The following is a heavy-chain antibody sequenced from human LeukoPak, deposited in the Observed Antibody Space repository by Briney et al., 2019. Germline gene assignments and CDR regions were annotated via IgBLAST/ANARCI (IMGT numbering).Heavy chain of an antibody. Sequence: SETLSLTCTVSGGAITSGGYSWNWIRQPPGKGLEWIGCIYDKGPTYYNPSLKSRITISVDRPKNQFFLNVTSVTAADTAVYYCARSRQGSGLLNYWGQGNLVAVSS. CDR3: ARSRQGSGLLNY. CDR1: GGAITSGGYS. CDR2: IYDKGPT. J-gene: IGHJ4*02. V-gene: IGHV4-30-2*01. D-gene: IGHD3-10*01.